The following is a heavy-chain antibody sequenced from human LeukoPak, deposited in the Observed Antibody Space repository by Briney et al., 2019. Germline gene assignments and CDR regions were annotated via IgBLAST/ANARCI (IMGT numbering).Heavy chain of an antibody. CDR1: GFTFSNYW. CDR3: ASASSHRIAAGGDY. CDR2: INSDGSSR. J-gene: IGHJ4*02. D-gene: IGHD6-13*01. V-gene: IGHV3-74*01. Sequence: GGSLRLSCAASGFTFSNYWMHWVRQAPGKGLVWVSRINSDGSSRNYADSVKGRFTISRDNAKNTPYLQMNSLRAEGTAVYYCASASSHRIAAGGDYWGQGTLVTVSS.